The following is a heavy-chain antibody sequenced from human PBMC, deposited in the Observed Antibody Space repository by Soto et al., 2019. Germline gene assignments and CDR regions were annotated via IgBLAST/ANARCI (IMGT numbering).Heavy chain of an antibody. D-gene: IGHD1-1*01. CDR3: ATLFGSLERPYYMDV. Sequence: ASVKVSCKVSGYTLTELSMHWVRQAPGKGLEWMGGFDPEDGETIYAQKFQGRVTMTEDTSTDTAYMELSSLRSEDTAVYYCATLFGSLERPYYMDVWGKGTTVTVPS. V-gene: IGHV1-24*01. J-gene: IGHJ6*03. CDR2: FDPEDGET. CDR1: GYTLTELS.